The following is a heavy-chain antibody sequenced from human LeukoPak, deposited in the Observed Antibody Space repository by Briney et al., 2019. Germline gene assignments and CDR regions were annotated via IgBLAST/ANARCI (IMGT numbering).Heavy chain of an antibody. J-gene: IGHJ6*02. CDR2: IYYSGST. Sequence: SETLSLTCTVSGGSISSSSYYWGWLRQPPGKGLEWIGSIYYSGSTYYNPSLKSRVTISVDTSKNQFSLKLSSVTAADTAVYYCAGGVVVITTSGFNYYYGMDVWGQGTTVTVSS. D-gene: IGHD3-22*01. CDR1: GGSISSSSYY. V-gene: IGHV4-39*01. CDR3: AGGVVVITTSGFNYYYGMDV.